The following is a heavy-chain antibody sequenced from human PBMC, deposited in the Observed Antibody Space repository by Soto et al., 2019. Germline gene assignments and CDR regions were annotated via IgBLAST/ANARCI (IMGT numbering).Heavy chain of an antibody. CDR3: TTVVGGSYPYYYYYYGMDV. D-gene: IGHD1-26*01. Sequence: GGSLRLSCAASGFTLSNAWMNWVRQAPGKGLEWVGRIKSKTDGGTTDYAAPVKGRFTISRDDSKNTLYLQMNSLKTEDTAVYYCTTVVGGSYPYYYYYYGMDVWGQGTTVTVSS. CDR1: GFTLSNAW. J-gene: IGHJ6*02. CDR2: IKSKTDGGTT. V-gene: IGHV3-15*07.